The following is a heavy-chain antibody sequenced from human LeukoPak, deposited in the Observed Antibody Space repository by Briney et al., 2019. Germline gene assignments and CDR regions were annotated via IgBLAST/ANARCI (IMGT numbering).Heavy chain of an antibody. V-gene: IGHV1-18*01. J-gene: IGHJ5*02. Sequence: GASVRVSCKASGYTFASYGISWVRQAPGQGLEWMGWISAYNGNTNYAQKLQGRVTMTADTSTSTAYMELRSLRSDDTAVYYCARYSSIAAAGLRNWFDPWGQGTLVTVSS. CDR3: ARYSSIAAAGLRNWFDP. CDR1: GYTFASYG. D-gene: IGHD6-13*01. CDR2: ISAYNGNT.